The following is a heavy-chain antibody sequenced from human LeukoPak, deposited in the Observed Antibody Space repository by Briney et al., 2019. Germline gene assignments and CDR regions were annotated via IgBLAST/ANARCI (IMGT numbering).Heavy chain of an antibody. Sequence: GGSLRLSCAASGFTFSDYYMSWIRQAPGKGLEWISYISSTGIYTNYADSVKGRFTISRDNAKNSLYLQMNSLRDEDTAVYYCAILIPYDYWGQGTLVTVSS. CDR3: AILIPYDY. V-gene: IGHV3-11*06. D-gene: IGHD3-16*01. CDR2: ISSTGIYT. CDR1: GFTFSDYY. J-gene: IGHJ4*02.